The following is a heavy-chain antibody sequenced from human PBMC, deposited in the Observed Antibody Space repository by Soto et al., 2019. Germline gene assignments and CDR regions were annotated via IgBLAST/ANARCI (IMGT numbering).Heavy chain of an antibody. CDR1: GESFSGHY. V-gene: IGHV4-34*01. CDR3: ATATVTSFWFDS. CDR2: INHSGTT. D-gene: IGHD2-21*02. Sequence: QVQLQQWGAGLLKPAQTLSLTCATYGESFSGHYWSWLRQPPGKGLEWIGEINHSGTTNYNSSLKSRVSIELDTSKKQFSLRLTSVTVADTAVYLCATATVTSFWFDSWGQGTLVTVSS. J-gene: IGHJ5*01.